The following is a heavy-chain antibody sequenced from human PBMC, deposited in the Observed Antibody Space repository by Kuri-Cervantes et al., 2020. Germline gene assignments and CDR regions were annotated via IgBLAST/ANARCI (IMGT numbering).Heavy chain of an antibody. V-gene: IGHV3-48*02. CDR1: GFTFSSYS. CDR2: ISSSSSTI. Sequence: ETLSLTCAASGFTFSSYSMNWVRQAPGKGLEWVSYISSSSSTIYYADSVKGRFTISRDNAKNSLYLQMNSLRDEDTAVYYCARDRGVSPRYFDYWGQGTLVTVSS. J-gene: IGHJ4*02. CDR3: ARDRGVSPRYFDY. D-gene: IGHD1-26*01.